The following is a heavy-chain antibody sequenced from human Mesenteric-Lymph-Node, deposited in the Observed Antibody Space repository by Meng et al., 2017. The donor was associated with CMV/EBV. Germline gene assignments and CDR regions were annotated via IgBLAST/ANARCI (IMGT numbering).Heavy chain of an antibody. CDR1: GFTFSDYY. CDR3: APSSTVYYYGMDV. V-gene: IGHV3-11*01. D-gene: IGHD2-2*01. J-gene: IGHJ6*02. Sequence: GESLKISCAASGFTFSDYYMSWIRPAPGKGLEWVSYISSSGSTIYYADSVKGRFTISRDNAKNSLYLQMNSLRAEDTDVYYCAPSSTVYYYGMDVWGQGTTVTVSS. CDR2: ISSSGSTI.